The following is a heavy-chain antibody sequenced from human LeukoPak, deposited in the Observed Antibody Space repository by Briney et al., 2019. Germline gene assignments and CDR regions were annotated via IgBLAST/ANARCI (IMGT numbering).Heavy chain of an antibody. CDR1: GFTFSSYG. V-gene: IGHV3-33*01. D-gene: IGHD2-2*01. J-gene: IGHJ6*04. CDR3: AREGCSSTSCYYYYGMDV. Sequence: PGGSLRLSCAASGFTFSSYGMHWVRQAPGKGLEWVAVIWYDGSNKYYADSVKGRSTISRDNSKNTLYLQMNSLRAEDTAVYYCAREGCSSTSCYYYYGMDVWGKGTTVTVSS. CDR2: IWYDGSNK.